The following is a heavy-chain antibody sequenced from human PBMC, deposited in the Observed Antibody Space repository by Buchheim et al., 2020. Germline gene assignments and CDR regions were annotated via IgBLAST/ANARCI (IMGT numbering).Heavy chain of an antibody. CDR3: ARDWGPTGLWLQGQYYYGMDV. CDR1: GFTFSSYW. J-gene: IGHJ6*02. V-gene: IGHV3-11*01. Sequence: VQLVESGGGLVQPGGSLRLSCAASGFTFSSYWMSWIRQAPGKGLEWVSYISSSGSTIYYADSVKGRFTISRDNAKNSLYLQMNSLRAEDTAVYYCARDWGPTGLWLQGQYYYGMDVWGQGTT. CDR2: ISSSGSTI. D-gene: IGHD5-18*01.